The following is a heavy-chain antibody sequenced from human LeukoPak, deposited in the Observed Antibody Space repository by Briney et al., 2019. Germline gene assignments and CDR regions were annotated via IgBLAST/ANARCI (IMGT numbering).Heavy chain of an antibody. CDR3: AVGGHYYYYMDV. CDR2: INPSGGST. CDR1: GYTFTSYY. V-gene: IGHV1-46*03. Sequence: ASVKVSCKASGYTFTSYYMHWVRQAPGQGLEWMGIINPSGGSTSYAQKFQGRVTMTRDMSTSTVYMELSSLRSDETAVYYCAVGGHYYYYMDVWGKGTTVTVSS. J-gene: IGHJ6*03. D-gene: IGHD3-3*01.